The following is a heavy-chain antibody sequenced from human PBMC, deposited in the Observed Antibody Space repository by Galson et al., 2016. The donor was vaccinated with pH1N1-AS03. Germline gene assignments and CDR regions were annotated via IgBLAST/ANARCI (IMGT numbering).Heavy chain of an antibody. J-gene: IGHJ3*02. V-gene: IGHV3-9*01. D-gene: IGHD3/OR15-3a*01. Sequence: SLRLSCAASGFSFSSYAMHWVRQAPGKGLEWVSSISWNSNKIDYADSVKGRFTISRDSAKNSLNLQMNSLRAEDTALYYCIKGGAASADFFDIWGQGTMVTVSS. CDR1: GFSFSSYA. CDR2: ISWNSNKI. CDR3: IKGGAASADFFDI.